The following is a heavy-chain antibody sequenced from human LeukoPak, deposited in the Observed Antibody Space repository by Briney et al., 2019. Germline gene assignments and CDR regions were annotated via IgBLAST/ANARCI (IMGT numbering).Heavy chain of an antibody. V-gene: IGHV1-18*01. Sequence: ASVKVSCKTSGYTFTDYDISWVRQTPGQGLEWMGWISAYNGNTNYAQKFQGRVTITTDISTSTAYMELRSLRSDDTAVYYCARVGYTYGHRAPFDIWGQGTTDTVSS. D-gene: IGHD3-10*01. J-gene: IGHJ3*02. CDR3: ARVGYTYGHRAPFDI. CDR2: ISAYNGNT. CDR1: GYTFTDYD.